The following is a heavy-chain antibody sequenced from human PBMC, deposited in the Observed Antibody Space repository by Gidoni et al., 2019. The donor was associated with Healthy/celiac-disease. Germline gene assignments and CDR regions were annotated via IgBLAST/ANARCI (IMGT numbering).Heavy chain of an antibody. CDR2: ISSSSSYI. J-gene: IGHJ4*02. Sequence: EVQLVESGGGMVKPGGSLRISCAASGFTFSSYSMNWVRQAPGKGLEWVSSISSSSSYIYYADSVKGRFTISRDNAKNSLYLQMNSLRAEDTAVYYCARPIGELSLTPDYWGQGTLVTVSS. CDR3: ARPIGELSLTPDY. D-gene: IGHD3-10*01. V-gene: IGHV3-21*01. CDR1: GFTFSSYS.